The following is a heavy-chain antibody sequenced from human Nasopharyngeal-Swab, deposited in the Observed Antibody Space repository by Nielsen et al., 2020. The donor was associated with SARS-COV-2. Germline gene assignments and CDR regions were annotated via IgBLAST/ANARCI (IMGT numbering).Heavy chain of an antibody. CDR1: GFTYDDYA. CDR3: AKDLTRGDLVTSNAFDI. J-gene: IGHJ3*02. V-gene: IGHV3-9*01. D-gene: IGHD2-21*02. CDR2: ITWNSGV. Sequence: GGSLRLSCVASGFTYDDYAMHWVRQAPGKGLEWVSGITWNSGVAYTDSVKGRFTISRDNARNSLYLQMNSLRTEDTALYYCAKDLTRGDLVTSNAFDIWGQGTVVTVS.